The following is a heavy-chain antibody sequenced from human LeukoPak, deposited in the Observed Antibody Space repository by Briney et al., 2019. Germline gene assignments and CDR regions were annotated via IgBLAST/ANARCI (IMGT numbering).Heavy chain of an antibody. CDR2: IYHSGST. Sequence: PSQTLSLTCAVSGGSISSGGYSWSWIRQPPGKGLEWIGYIYHSGSTYYNPSLKSRVTISVDRSKNQFSLKLSSVTAADTAVYYCARAHVVRGVIGYYYYGMDVWGQGTTVTVPS. CDR3: ARAHVVRGVIGYYYYGMDV. CDR1: GGSISSGGYS. D-gene: IGHD3-10*01. V-gene: IGHV4-30-2*01. J-gene: IGHJ6*02.